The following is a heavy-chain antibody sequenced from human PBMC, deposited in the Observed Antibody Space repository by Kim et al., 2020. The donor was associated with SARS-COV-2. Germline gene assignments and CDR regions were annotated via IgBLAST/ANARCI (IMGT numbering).Heavy chain of an antibody. CDR3: ARDDSGSQRRGVDI. CDR2: IIPILGIA. CDR1: GGTFSSYA. V-gene: IGHV1-69*04. Sequence: SVKVSCKASGGTFSSYAISWVRQAPGQGLEWMGRIIPILGIANYAQKFQGRVTITADKSTSTAYMELSSMRSEDTAVYYCARDDSGSQRRGVDIWGQGT. J-gene: IGHJ3*02. D-gene: IGHD5-12*01.